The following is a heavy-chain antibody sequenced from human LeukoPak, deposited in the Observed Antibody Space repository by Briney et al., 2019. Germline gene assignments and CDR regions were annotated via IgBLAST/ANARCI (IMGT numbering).Heavy chain of an antibody. CDR2: ISGSGGST. J-gene: IGHJ4*02. D-gene: IGHD5-12*01. CDR3: ARSEVDIVATVCFDY. CDR1: GFTFSSSA. Sequence: GGSLRLSFAASGFTFSSSAMSWVRQAPGKGLEWVSAISGSGGSTYYADSVKCRFTISRDNSKSTLYLQMNSLRAEDTAVYYCARSEVDIVATVCFDYWGQGTLVTVSS. V-gene: IGHV3-23*01.